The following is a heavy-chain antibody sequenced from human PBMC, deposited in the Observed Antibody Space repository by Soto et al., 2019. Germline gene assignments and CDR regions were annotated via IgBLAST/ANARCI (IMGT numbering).Heavy chain of an antibody. J-gene: IGHJ4*02. V-gene: IGHV1-69*02. CDR1: GGTFSSYT. CDR3: AAYVVVVPAAVAHSCYY. Sequence: QVQLVQSGAEVKKPGSSVKVACKASGGTFSSYTISWVRQAPGQGLEWRGRIIPILGIANYAEKFQGRVTITAYKYTSTAYMELSRLRSEETGVSYCAAYVVVVPAAVAHSCYYWRQATLVTVSS. CDR2: IIPILGIA. D-gene: IGHD2-2*01.